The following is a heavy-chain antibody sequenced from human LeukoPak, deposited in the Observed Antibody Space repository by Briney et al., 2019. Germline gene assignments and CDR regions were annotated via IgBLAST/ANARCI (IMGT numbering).Heavy chain of an antibody. J-gene: IGHJ4*02. V-gene: IGHV3-23*01. CDR3: AKDYGYYYDSSGFVDY. Sequence: PGGSLRLSCAASGFTFSSYAMSWVCQAPGKGLEWVSAISGSGGSTYYADSVKGRFTISRDNSKNTLYLQMNSLRAEDTAVYYCAKDYGYYYDSSGFVDYWGQGTLVTVSS. CDR2: ISGSGGST. D-gene: IGHD3-22*01. CDR1: GFTFSSYA.